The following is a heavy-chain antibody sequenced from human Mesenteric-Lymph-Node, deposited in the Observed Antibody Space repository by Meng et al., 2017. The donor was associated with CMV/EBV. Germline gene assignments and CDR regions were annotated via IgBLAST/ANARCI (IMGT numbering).Heavy chain of an antibody. CDR3: AREIGAAGTNWFDP. J-gene: IGHJ5*02. Sequence: SGFTFSDYYMSWIRQAPGKGLEWVSFISSSGSTIYYADSVKGRFTISRDNAKNSLYLQMNSLRAEDTAVYYCAREIGAAGTNWFDPWGQGTLVTVSS. D-gene: IGHD6-13*01. CDR1: GFTFSDYY. V-gene: IGHV3-11*01. CDR2: ISSSGSTI.